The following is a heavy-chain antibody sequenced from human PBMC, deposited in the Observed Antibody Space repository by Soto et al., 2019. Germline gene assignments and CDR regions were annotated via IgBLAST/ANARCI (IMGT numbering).Heavy chain of an antibody. D-gene: IGHD3-16*01. CDR2: ISRDGGTT. CDR1: GSNFDSYA. Sequence: EVQLLESGGGLVRPVGSLRLSCAAYGSNFDSYAMNWVRQAPGKGLEWVSAISRDGGTTFYADSVKGRFTISRDNSENTLYMEMNSLRVEDTVVYYCAKGGFWVHYGMDVWGQGTTVTVSS. V-gene: IGHV3-23*01. J-gene: IGHJ6*02. CDR3: AKGGFWVHYGMDV.